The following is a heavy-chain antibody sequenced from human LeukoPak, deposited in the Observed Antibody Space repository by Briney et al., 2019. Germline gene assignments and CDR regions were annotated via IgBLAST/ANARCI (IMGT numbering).Heavy chain of an antibody. D-gene: IGHD5-18*01. J-gene: IGHJ4*02. Sequence: GGSLRLSCAASGFTFSSYWMHWVRRAPGKGLVWVSRINSDGSSTSCADSVKGRFTISRDNAKNTLYLQMNSLRAEDTAVYYCARGPDVDTAMVLGGDYWGQGTLVTVSS. CDR1: GFTFSSYW. CDR3: ARGPDVDTAMVLGGDY. CDR2: INSDGSST. V-gene: IGHV3-74*01.